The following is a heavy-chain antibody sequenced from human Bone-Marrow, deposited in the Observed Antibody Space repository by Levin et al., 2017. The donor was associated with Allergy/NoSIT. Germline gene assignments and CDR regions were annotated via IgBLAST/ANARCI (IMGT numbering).Heavy chain of an antibody. CDR1: GLTFSSHF. J-gene: IGHJ3*01. CDR2: LSYDERPA. Sequence: GESLKISCAASGLTFSSHFIHWVRQAPGKRLEWVALLSYDERPAKYADSVKGRFSVSRDSSKSTVDLQMNSLRPDDTAIYYCARGWSRVLDLAPLDVWGPGTMVTVSS. D-gene: IGHD3-3*01. V-gene: IGHV3-30*04. CDR3: ARGWSRVLDLAPLDV.